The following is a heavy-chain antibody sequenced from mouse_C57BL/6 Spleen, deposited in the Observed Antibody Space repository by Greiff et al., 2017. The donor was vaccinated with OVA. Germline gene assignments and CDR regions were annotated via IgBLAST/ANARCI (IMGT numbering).Heavy chain of an antibody. D-gene: IGHD1-1*01. J-gene: IGHJ2*01. CDR2: ISSGSSTI. Sequence: EVKLVESGGGLVKPGGSLKLSCAASGFTFSDYGMHWVRQAPEKGLEWVAYISSGSSTIYYADTVKGRFTISRDNAKNTLFLQKTSLRSEDTAMYYCARPNYAQDYFDYWGQGTTLTVSS. CDR1: GFTFSDYG. CDR3: ARPNYAQDYFDY. V-gene: IGHV5-17*01.